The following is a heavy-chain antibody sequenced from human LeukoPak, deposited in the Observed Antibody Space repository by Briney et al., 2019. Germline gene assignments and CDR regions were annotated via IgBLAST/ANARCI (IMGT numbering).Heavy chain of an antibody. CDR3: ARARSPYYGSGASFDY. D-gene: IGHD3-10*01. V-gene: IGHV4-39*07. CDR1: GGSISSSSYY. Sequence: SETLSLTCTVSGGSISSSSYYWGWIRQPPGKGLEWIGSIYYSGSTYYNPSLKSRVTISVDTSKNQFSLKLSSVTAADTAVYYCARARSPYYGSGASFDYWGQGTLVTVSS. CDR2: IYYSGST. J-gene: IGHJ4*02.